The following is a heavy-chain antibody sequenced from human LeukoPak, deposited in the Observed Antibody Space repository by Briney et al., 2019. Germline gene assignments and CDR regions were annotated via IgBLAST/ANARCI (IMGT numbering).Heavy chain of an antibody. V-gene: IGHV4-59*01. D-gene: IGHD2-21*01. Sequence: SETLSLTCTVSSGSITRYYWSWIRQPPGKGLEYIGHIYYTGTTDYNPSLKSRVTMSVDTSKNQFSLRLISVTASDTAVYFCAGAPYQYYFDYWGQGTLVAVSS. CDR3: AGAPYQYYFDY. CDR1: SGSITRYY. J-gene: IGHJ4*02. CDR2: IYYTGTT.